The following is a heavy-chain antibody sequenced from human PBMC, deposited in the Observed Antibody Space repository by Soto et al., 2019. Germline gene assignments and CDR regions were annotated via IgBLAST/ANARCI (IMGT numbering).Heavy chain of an antibody. CDR2: IYYTGKT. V-gene: IGHV4-30-4*01. CDR3: GRDLTSNANCIDP. CDR1: GDYIHVGGYY. D-gene: IGHD2-2*01. J-gene: IGHJ5*02. Sequence: SETLSLTCSVSGDYIHVGGYYWTWIRQCPGKGLEWMGYIYYTGKTYYNPSLESRLTMPVDRSKNQFSLRLTSVTAADTAVYFCGRDLTSNANCIDPWGQGTLVTVSS.